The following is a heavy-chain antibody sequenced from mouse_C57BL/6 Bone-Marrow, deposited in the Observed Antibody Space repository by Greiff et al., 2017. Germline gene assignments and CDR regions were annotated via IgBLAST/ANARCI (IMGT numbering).Heavy chain of an antibody. CDR2: ILPGSGST. CDR3: ARWGLRRSCAY. D-gene: IGHD2-4*01. J-gene: IGHJ3*01. CDR1: GYTFTGYW. V-gene: IGHV1-9*01. Sequence: VKLMESGAELMKPGASVKLSCKATGYTFTGYWIEWVKQRPGHGLEWLGKILPGSGSTHYNEKFKGKATFTADTSSNTAYMQLSRLTSEDAAIVYYARWGLRRSCAYWGQGTLVTVSA.